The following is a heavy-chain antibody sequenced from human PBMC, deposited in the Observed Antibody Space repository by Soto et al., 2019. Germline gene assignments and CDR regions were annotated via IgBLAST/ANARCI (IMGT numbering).Heavy chain of an antibody. CDR2: IFYSGST. CDR1: CGSISNYY. J-gene: IGHJ5*02. CDR3: AKDSGYNYGYFRWFDP. D-gene: IGHD5-18*01. V-gene: IGHV4-59*01. Sequence: PSETLSLTCTVSCGSISNYYWSWIRQPPGRGLEWIGHIFYSGSTNYNPALKSRVTISVDTSKSQFSLKLSSVTAADTAVYYCAKDSGYNYGYFRWFDPWGQGTLVTVP.